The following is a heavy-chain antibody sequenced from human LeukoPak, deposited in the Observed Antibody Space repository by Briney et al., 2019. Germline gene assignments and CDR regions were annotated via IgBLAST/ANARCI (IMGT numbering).Heavy chain of an antibody. CDR3: AKDMALTGYYYDKEDAFDI. Sequence: GGSLRLSCAASGFTFSSYAMSWVRQAPGKGLEWGSAISGSGGSTYYADSVKGRFTISRDNSKNTLYLQMNSLRAEDTAVYYCAKDMALTGYYYDKEDAFDIWGQGTMVTVSS. CDR1: GFTFSSYA. V-gene: IGHV3-23*01. J-gene: IGHJ3*02. CDR2: ISGSGGST. D-gene: IGHD3-22*01.